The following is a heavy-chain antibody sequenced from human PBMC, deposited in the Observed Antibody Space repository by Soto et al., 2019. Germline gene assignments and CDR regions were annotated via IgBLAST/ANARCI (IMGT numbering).Heavy chain of an antibody. V-gene: IGHV3-7*01. CDR3: ARARLSPDY. CDR1: GFTFRSYW. Sequence: PGGSLRLSCTASGFTFRSYWMSWVRQAPGKGLEWVANIKEDGSEKYYVDSVKGRFTISRDNAENSLYLQMNSLRVEDTAVYYCARARLSPDYWGQGTLVTVSS. CDR2: IKEDGSEK. D-gene: IGHD3-22*01. J-gene: IGHJ4*02.